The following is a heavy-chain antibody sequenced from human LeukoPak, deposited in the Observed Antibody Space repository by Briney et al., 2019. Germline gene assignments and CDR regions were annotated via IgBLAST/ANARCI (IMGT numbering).Heavy chain of an antibody. D-gene: IGHD3-16*02. J-gene: IGHJ4*02. CDR2: IYYSGST. CDR1: GGSISSGDYY. Sequence: PSETLSLTCTVSGGSISSGDYYWSWIRQPPGKGLEWIGYIYYSGSTNYNPSLKSRVTISVDTSKNQFSLKLSSVTAADTAVYYCAREGGSYRIDYWGQGTLVTVSS. CDR3: AREGGSYRIDY. V-gene: IGHV4-61*08.